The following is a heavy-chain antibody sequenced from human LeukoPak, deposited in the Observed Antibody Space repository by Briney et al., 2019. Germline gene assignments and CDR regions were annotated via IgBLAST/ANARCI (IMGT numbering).Heavy chain of an antibody. J-gene: IGHJ4*02. V-gene: IGHV3-7*01. Sequence: GGSLRLSCAASGFTFSSYWMSWVRQAPGKGLEWVANIKKDGSEKYYVDSVKGRFTIFRDNAKNSLYLQMNTLRAEDTAVYYCARFSSLEELSLFRYWGQGTLVTVSS. CDR3: ARFSSLEELSLFRY. CDR1: GFTFSSYW. CDR2: IKKDGSEK. D-gene: IGHD3-16*02.